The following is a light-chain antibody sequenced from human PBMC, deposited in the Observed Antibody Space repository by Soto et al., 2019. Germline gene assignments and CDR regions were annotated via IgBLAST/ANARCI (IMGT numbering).Light chain of an antibody. CDR2: RNN. V-gene: IGLV1-47*01. CDR1: SSDIGSNA. J-gene: IGLJ1*01. Sequence: QSVLTHPPSTSRTPRQSVPIPCSGSSSDIGSNAVYWYQQLPGTAHKLLIYRNNQRPSGVPDRFSGTKSGTSASLAISGLRSEDEADYYCAAWNDGLSGFVFGTGTKVTVL. CDR3: AAWNDGLSGFV.